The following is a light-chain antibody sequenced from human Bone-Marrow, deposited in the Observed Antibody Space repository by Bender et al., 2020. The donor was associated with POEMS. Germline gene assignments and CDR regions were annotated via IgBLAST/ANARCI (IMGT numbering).Light chain of an antibody. J-gene: IGLJ3*02. Sequence: QSALTQPASVSGSPGQSITISCSGTSSDVGGYNYVSWYQQHPGKAPKLIIYDVFNRPSGISNRFSASKSGNTASLTISGLQAEDEADYYCSSYAGGGTHWVFGGGTKLTVL. CDR3: SSYAGGGTHWV. CDR2: DVF. V-gene: IGLV2-14*01. CDR1: SSDVGGYNY.